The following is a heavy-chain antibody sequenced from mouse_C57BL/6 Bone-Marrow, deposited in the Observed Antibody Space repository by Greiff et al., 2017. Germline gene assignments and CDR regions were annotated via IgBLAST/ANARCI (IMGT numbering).Heavy chain of an antibody. CDR3: ARREGY. V-gene: IGHV14-4*01. CDR2: IDPENGDT. J-gene: IGHJ2*01. Sequence: EVQLQQSGAELVRPGASVKLSCTASGFYIKDDYMHWVKQRPEQGLELVWWIDPENGDTKSAPKFQGTATIPTDTSSHTAYLQLSSLTSEDTAIYYCARREGYWGQGTTLTVSS. CDR1: GFYIKDDY.